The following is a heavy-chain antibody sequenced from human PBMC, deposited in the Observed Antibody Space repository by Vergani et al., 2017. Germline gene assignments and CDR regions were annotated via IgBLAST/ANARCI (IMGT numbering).Heavy chain of an antibody. CDR3: ARIRYSSSWFDY. J-gene: IGHJ4*02. D-gene: IGHD6-13*01. V-gene: IGHV2-26*01. CDR1: GFSLSNARMG. Sequence: QVTLKESGPVLVKPTETLTLTCTVSGFSLSNARMGVSWIRQPPGKALEWLAHIFSNDEKSYSTSLKSRLTISKDTSKSQVVLTMTNMDPVTTATYYCARIRYSSSWFDYWGQGTLVTVSS. CDR2: IFSNDEK.